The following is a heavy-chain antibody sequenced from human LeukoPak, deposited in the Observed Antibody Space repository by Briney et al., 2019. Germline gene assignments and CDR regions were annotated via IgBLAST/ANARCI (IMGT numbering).Heavy chain of an antibody. CDR2: MYHSGDT. J-gene: IGHJ3*02. CDR1: GYSVSSGYY. V-gene: IGHV4-38-2*02. D-gene: IGHD3-10*01. CDR3: ARGEYQYYSDAFDI. Sequence: ASETLSLTCTVSGYSVSSGYYWGWIRQPPGKGLEWIGSMYHSGDTYYNPSLKSRVTISVDTSKNQLSLKLSSVTAADTAVYYCARGEYQYYSDAFDIWGQGTMVTVSS.